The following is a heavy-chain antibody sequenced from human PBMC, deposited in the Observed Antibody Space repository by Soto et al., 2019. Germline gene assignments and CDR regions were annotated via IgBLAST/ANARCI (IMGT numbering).Heavy chain of an antibody. CDR2: ISYDGSNK. V-gene: IGHV3-30-3*01. D-gene: IGHD3-3*01. CDR1: GFTFSSYA. J-gene: IGHJ6*02. Sequence: QVQLVESGGGVVQPGRSLRLSCAASGFTFSSYAMHWVRQAPGKGLEWVAVISYDGSNKYYADSVKGRFTISRDNSKNTLYLQMNSLRAEDTAVYYCARDGPTGGYYDFWSGEPLNYYYGMDVWGQGTTVTVSS. CDR3: ARDGPTGGYYDFWSGEPLNYYYGMDV.